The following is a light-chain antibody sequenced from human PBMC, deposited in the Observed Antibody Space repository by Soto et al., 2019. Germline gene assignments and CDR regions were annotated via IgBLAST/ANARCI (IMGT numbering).Light chain of an antibody. CDR2: AAS. CDR1: QSIISY. V-gene: IGKV1-39*01. Sequence: DIQMTQSPSSLSASVGDRVTITCRASQSIISYLNWYQQKPGKAPKLLIYAASSLQSGVPSRFSGSGSGTDFTRTISSLQPEDFATYYCQQSYSTPWTFGQGTKVDIK. CDR3: QQSYSTPWT. J-gene: IGKJ1*01.